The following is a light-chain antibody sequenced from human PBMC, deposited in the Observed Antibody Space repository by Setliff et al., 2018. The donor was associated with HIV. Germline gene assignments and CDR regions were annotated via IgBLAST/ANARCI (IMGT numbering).Light chain of an antibody. J-gene: IGLJ1*01. V-gene: IGLV2-14*01. CDR2: QVS. CDR3: SSYGDSPYV. CDR1: SSDVGGYDY. Sequence: QSVLTQPASVSGSPGQSITISCTGTSSDVGGYDYVWYVHHPGKAPKLIIYQVSNRPSGVPHRFSGSKSGNTASLTISGLQAEDEADYYCSSYGDSPYVFGTGTKVTVL.